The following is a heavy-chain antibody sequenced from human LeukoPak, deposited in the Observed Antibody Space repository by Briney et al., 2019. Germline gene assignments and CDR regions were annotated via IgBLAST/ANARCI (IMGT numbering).Heavy chain of an antibody. D-gene: IGHD3-10*01. V-gene: IGHV1-18*01. Sequence: ASVKVSCMASGYTFTSYGISWVRQAPGQGLEWMGWISAYNGNTNYAQKLQGRVTMTTDTSTSTAYMELRSLRSGDTAVYYCARDPNGSGSYSWFDPWGQGTLVTVSS. CDR3: ARDPNGSGSYSWFDP. CDR1: GYTFTSYG. J-gene: IGHJ5*02. CDR2: ISAYNGNT.